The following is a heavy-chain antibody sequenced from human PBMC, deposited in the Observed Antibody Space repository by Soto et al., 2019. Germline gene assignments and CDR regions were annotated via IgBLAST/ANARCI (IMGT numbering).Heavy chain of an antibody. V-gene: IGHV3-15*01. J-gene: IGHJ4*02. CDR1: GFTFSNAW. D-gene: IGHD3-3*01. CDR3: TTDGYPVLRFLVCFGLFDY. Sequence: EVQLVESGGGLVKPGGSLRLSCAASGFTFSNAWMSWVRQAPVKGLEWVGRIKSKTDGGTTDYAAPGKGRFTISRDNSKNTLYMQMNSLKTDDTTVYYCTTDGYPVLRFLVCFGLFDYWGQGTLVTVSS. CDR2: IKSKTDGGTT.